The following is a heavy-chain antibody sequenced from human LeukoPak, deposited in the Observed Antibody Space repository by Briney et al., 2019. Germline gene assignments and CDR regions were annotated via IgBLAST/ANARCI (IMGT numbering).Heavy chain of an antibody. Sequence: GAPVKVSCKASGGTFSSYAISWVRQAPGQGLEWMGGIIPIFGTANYAQKFQGRVTITADESTSTAYMELSSLRSEDTAVYYCAREAITIFGVVRTQTTYGPHRFDPWGQGTLVTVSS. J-gene: IGHJ5*02. V-gene: IGHV1-69*13. CDR1: GGTFSSYA. CDR3: AREAITIFGVVRTQTTYGPHRFDP. D-gene: IGHD3-3*01. CDR2: IIPIFGTA.